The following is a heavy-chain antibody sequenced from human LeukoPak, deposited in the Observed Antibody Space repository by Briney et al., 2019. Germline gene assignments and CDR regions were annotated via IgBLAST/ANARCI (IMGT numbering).Heavy chain of an antibody. Sequence: PSETLSLTCTVSGVSISSGGYYWSWIRQHPGKGLEWIGYIYYSGSTYYNPSLKSRVTISVDTSKNQFSLKLSSVTAADTAVYYCARVGRDYYDSSGYSFDYWGQGTLVTASS. CDR2: IYYSGST. CDR3: ARVGRDYYDSSGYSFDY. CDR1: GVSISSGGYY. V-gene: IGHV4-31*03. D-gene: IGHD3-22*01. J-gene: IGHJ4*02.